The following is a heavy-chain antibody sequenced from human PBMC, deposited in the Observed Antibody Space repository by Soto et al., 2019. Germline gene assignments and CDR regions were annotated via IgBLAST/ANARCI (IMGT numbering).Heavy chain of an antibody. CDR2: ISGSGGST. CDR3: ARDAAAYYGFEG. D-gene: IGHD6-25*01. CDR1: GFTFSSYA. Sequence: PGGSLRLSCAASGFTFSSYAMSWVRQAPGKGLEWVSAISGSGGSTYYADSVKGRFTISRDNAKNTLYLQMNSLRAEDTAVYYCARDAAAYYGFEGWGQGTSVTLSS. V-gene: IGHV3-23*01. J-gene: IGHJ6*02.